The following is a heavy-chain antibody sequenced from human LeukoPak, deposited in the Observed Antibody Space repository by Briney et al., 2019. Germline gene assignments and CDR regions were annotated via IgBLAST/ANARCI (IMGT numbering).Heavy chain of an antibody. V-gene: IGHV4-34*01. CDR2: INHSGST. CDR1: GGSFSGYY. CDR3: ARGPIVVVAATCGY. D-gene: IGHD2-15*01. Sequence: SETLSRTCAVYGGSFSGYYWSWIRQPPGKGLEWIGEINHSGSTNYNPSLKSRVTISVDTSKNQFSLKLSSVTAADTAVYYCARGPIVVVAATCGYWGQGTLVTVSS. J-gene: IGHJ4*02.